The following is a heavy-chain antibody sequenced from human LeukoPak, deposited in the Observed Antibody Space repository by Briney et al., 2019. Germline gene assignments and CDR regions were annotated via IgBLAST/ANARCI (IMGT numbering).Heavy chain of an antibody. CDR1: GYTFTSYD. V-gene: IGHV1-8*01. CDR3: ARGAPGSYCSGGSCPYFDY. D-gene: IGHD2-15*01. CDR2: VNPNSGHT. Sequence: GASVKVSCKASGYTFTSYDINWVRQATGQVLEWMGWVNPNSGHTGYAQKFQGRVTMTRNTSISTAYMDLSSLRSEDTAVYYCARGAPGSYCSGGSCPYFDYWGQGTLVSVSS. J-gene: IGHJ4*02.